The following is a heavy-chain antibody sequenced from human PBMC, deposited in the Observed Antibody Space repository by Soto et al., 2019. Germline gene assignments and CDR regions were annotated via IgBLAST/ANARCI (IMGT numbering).Heavy chain of an antibody. J-gene: IGHJ6*03. CDR1: GGSISSYY. CDR3: ATTGSYYYYMDV. Sequence: PSETLYLTCTVSGGSISSYYWSWIRQPPGKGLEWIGYIYYSGSTNYNPSLKSRVTISVDTSKNQFSLKLSSVTAADTAVYYCATTGSYYYYMDVWGKGTTVTVSS. V-gene: IGHV4-59*08. CDR2: IYYSGST.